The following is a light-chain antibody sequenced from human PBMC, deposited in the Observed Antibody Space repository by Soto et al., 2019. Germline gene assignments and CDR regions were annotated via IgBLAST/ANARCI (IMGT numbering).Light chain of an antibody. CDR1: QSVSSSY. V-gene: IGKV3-20*01. J-gene: IGKJ1*01. CDR3: QQYGSSSWT. Sequence: EIVLTQSPGTLSLSPGERATLSCRASQSVSSSYFAWYQQRFGQAPRLLIYGASSRATGIPDRFSGSESGTDFTLTISRLEPEDFAVYYCQQYGSSSWTFGQGTKVDIK. CDR2: GAS.